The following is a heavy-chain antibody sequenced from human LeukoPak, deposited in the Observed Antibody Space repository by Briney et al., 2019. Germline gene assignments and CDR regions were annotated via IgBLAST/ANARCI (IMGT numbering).Heavy chain of an antibody. CDR1: GGTFNSYA. D-gene: IGHD3-22*01. Sequence: SVTVSFTASGGTFNSYAISWVRQAPGQGLEWMGGIIPIFGTANYAQKFQGRVTITADESTSTAYMELSSLRSEDTAVYYCARDTYDSSGYYYFWGQGTLVTVSS. V-gene: IGHV1-69*13. J-gene: IGHJ4*02. CDR3: ARDTYDSSGYYYF. CDR2: IIPIFGTA.